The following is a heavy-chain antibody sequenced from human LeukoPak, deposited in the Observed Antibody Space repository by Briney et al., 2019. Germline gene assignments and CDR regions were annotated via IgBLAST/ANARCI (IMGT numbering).Heavy chain of an antibody. V-gene: IGHV3-21*01. D-gene: IGHD6-13*01. CDR3: AAAPYSSSRGPWAFDI. CDR2: ISSSSSYI. J-gene: IGHJ3*02. CDR1: GFTFSSYS. Sequence: PGGSLRLSCAASGFTFSSYSMNWVRQAPGKGLEWVPSISSSSSYIYYADSVKGRFTISRDNAKNSLYLQMNSLRAEDTAVYYCAAAPYSSSRGPWAFDIWGQGTMVTVSS.